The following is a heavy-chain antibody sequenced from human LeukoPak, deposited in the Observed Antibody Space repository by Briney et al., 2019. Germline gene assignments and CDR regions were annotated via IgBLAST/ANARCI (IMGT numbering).Heavy chain of an antibody. CDR2: TIPIFGTA. V-gene: IGHV1-69*05. CDR1: GGTFSSYA. CDR3: ARGGYPTDAAFDI. J-gene: IGHJ3*02. D-gene: IGHD3-22*01. Sequence: SVKVSCKASGGTFSSYAISWVRQAPGQGLEWMGRTIPIFGTANYAQKFQGRVTFTTDESTSTAYMELSGLRSEDTAVYYCARGGYPTDAAFDIWGQGTMVTVSS.